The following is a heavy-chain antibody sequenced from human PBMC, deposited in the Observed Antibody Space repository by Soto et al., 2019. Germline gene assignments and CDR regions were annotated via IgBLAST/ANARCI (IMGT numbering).Heavy chain of an antibody. CDR3: ARLHRYCSGGSCPTVVDY. V-gene: IGHV4-59*08. CDR2: ISSAGTT. Sequence: SETLSLTCTVSGVSISDYYWSWVRQPPGKGLEWLGYISSAGTTNYNPSLNSRVAMSVDTSKNQFSLRLSSVTAADTAVYYCARLHRYCSGGSCPTVVDYWGQGTLVTVSS. J-gene: IGHJ4*02. CDR1: GVSISDYY. D-gene: IGHD2-15*01.